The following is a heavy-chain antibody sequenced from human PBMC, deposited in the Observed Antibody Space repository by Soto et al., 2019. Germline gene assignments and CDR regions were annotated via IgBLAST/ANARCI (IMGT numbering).Heavy chain of an antibody. CDR3: ARRDWSGSTSHFYFDH. D-gene: IGHD3-9*01. CDR2: IYYTGST. V-gene: IGHV4-39*07. Sequence: ASETLSLTCNVSGGSIASHNYYGAWIRQPPGKGLEWIGSIYYTGSTYYSPSLKSRVTISVDASKNQFSLKLTSATAADTAVYYCARRDWSGSTSHFYFDHWGQGVLVTVSS. J-gene: IGHJ4*02. CDR1: GGSIASHNYY.